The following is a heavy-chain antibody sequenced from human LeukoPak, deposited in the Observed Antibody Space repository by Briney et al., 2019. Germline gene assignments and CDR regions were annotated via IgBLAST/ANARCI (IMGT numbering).Heavy chain of an antibody. Sequence: ASVKVSCKASGYTFTSYYMHWVRQAPGQGLEWMGIINPSGGSTSYAQKFQGRVTMTRDTSTSTVYMELSSLRSEDTAVYYCARVRNPGHFDWLWVDLGSNGMDVWGQGTTVTVSS. CDR2: INPSGGST. J-gene: IGHJ6*02. D-gene: IGHD3-9*01. CDR1: GYTFTSYY. V-gene: IGHV1-46*03. CDR3: ARVRNPGHFDWLWVDLGSNGMDV.